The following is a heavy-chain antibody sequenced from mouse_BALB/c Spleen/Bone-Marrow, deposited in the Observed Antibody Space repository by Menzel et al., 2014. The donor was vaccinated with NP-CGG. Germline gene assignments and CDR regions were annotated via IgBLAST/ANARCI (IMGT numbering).Heavy chain of an antibody. CDR1: GYTFTNFW. CDR3: TRSLYYYPAD. D-gene: IGHD1-1*01. J-gene: IGHJ3*01. Sequence: LQQSGSELVRPGASVKLSCKASGYTFTNFWMHWVRQRPGQGLEWIGNVYPGSDTANYDEKFKSKATLTVDTSSSTAYMQLSSLTSEDSAVYYCTRSLYYYPADWGQGTLVTVPT. CDR2: VYPGSDTA. V-gene: IGHV1S22*01.